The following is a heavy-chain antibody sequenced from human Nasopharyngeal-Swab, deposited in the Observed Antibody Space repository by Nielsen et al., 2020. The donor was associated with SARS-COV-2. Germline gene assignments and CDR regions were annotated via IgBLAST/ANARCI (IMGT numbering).Heavy chain of an antibody. D-gene: IGHD3-9*01. CDR1: GFTFSSYE. V-gene: IGHV3-48*03. CDR3: AKSLGQLLEWFTYDILTGYYSDAFDI. CDR2: ISSSGTTI. Sequence: GESLKISCAASGFTFSSYEMNWVRQAPGKGLEWLSYISSSGTTIYYADSVKGRFTISRDNSKNTLYLQMNSLRAEDTAVYYCAKSLGQLLEWFTYDILTGYYSDAFDIWGQGTMVTVSS. J-gene: IGHJ3*02.